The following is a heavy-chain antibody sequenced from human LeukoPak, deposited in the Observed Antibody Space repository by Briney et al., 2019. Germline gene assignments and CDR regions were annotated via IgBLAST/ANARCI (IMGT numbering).Heavy chain of an antibody. CDR3: AKGREELLWFGELFY. CDR1: GFTFSSYS. J-gene: IGHJ4*02. D-gene: IGHD3-10*01. Sequence: PGGSLRLSCAASGFTFSSYSMNWVRQAPGKGLEWVSYISSSSSTIYYADSVKGRFTISRDNAKNSLYLQMNSLRAEDTAVYYCAKGREELLWFGELFYWGQGTLVTVSS. V-gene: IGHV3-48*01. CDR2: ISSSSSTI.